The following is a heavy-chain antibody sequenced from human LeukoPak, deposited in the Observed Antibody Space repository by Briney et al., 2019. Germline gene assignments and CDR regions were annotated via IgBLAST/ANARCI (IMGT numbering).Heavy chain of an antibody. V-gene: IGHV3-30-3*01. CDR3: ARGSRITMIVVVQGWFDP. CDR2: ISYDGSNK. D-gene: IGHD3-22*01. CDR1: GFTFSSYA. J-gene: IGHJ5*02. Sequence: GGSLRLSCAASGFTFSSYAMHWVRQAPGKGLEWVAVISYDGSNKYYADSVKGRFTISRDNSKNTLYLQMNSLRAEDTAVYHCARGSRITMIVVVQGWFDPWGQGTLVTVSS.